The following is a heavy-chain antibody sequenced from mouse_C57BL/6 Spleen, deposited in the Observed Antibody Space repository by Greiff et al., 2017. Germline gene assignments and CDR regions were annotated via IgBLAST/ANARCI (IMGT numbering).Heavy chain of an antibody. CDR1: GFTFSSYA. CDR2: ISDGGSYT. J-gene: IGHJ2*01. D-gene: IGHD1-1*01. CDR3: ARAHDYGSSYYFDY. V-gene: IGHV5-4*03. Sequence: VTVVESGGGLVKPGGSLKLSCAASGFTFSSYAMSWVRQTPEKRLEWVATISDGGSYTYYPDNVKGRFTISRDNAKNNLYLQMSHLKSEDTAMYYCARAHDYGSSYYFDYWGQGTTLTVSS.